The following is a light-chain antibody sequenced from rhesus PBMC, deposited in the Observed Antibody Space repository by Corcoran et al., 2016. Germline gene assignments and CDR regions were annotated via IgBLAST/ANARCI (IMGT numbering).Light chain of an antibody. CDR1: ESVNFFGVNL. CDR3: LQNKNSPT. Sequence: DIVLTQSPASLAGSPGQRATITGRASESVNFFGVNLIHWYQQKPGQPPKPLVYQASNKATGCYARLSGGGSGTDFPHTISPLEADHDGDYAYLQNKNSPTFGQGTKVEIK. CDR2: QAS. V-gene: IGKV7-13*01. J-gene: IGKJ1*01.